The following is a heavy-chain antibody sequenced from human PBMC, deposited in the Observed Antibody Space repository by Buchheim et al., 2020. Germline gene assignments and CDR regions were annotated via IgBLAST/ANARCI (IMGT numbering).Heavy chain of an antibody. Sequence: EVQVVESGGGLVQPGGSLRLSCAASGFTINSYWMHWVRQVPGKGPVWVSRIDSDGTNTNYADSVKGRFAISRDNSKNTLYLQMNSLRPEDTALYYCARVRDTYSWLGFDYWGQGTL. CDR1: GFTINSYW. V-gene: IGHV3-74*01. CDR3: ARVRDTYSWLGFDY. J-gene: IGHJ4*02. CDR2: IDSDGTNT. D-gene: IGHD6-13*01.